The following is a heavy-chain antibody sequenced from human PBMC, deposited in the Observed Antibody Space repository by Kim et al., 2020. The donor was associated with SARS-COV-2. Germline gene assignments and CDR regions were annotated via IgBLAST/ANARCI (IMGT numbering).Heavy chain of an antibody. J-gene: IGHJ4*02. Sequence: SETLSLTCAVYGGSFSGYYWSWIRQPPGKGLEWIGEINHSGSTNYNPSLKSRVTISVDTSKNQFSLKLSSVTAADTAVYYCARDPTHRAAGSKGDYWGQG. V-gene: IGHV4-34*01. D-gene: IGHD6-13*01. CDR3: ARDPTHRAAGSKGDY. CDR1: GGSFSGYY. CDR2: INHSGST.